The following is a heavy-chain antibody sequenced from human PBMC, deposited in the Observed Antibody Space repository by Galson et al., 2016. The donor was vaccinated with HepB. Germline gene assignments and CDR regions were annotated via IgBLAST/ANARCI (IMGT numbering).Heavy chain of an antibody. CDR2: IHYSGST. D-gene: IGHD2/OR15-2a*01. J-gene: IGHJ6*02. V-gene: IGHV4-59*01. Sequence: SETLSLTCTVSGGSISGYYWSWIRQPPGKGLEWIGHIHYSGSTNYNPSLKSRVTASVDTSKNQFSLNLSSVTAADTAVYYCARDIVRYYYGMDVWGQGTTVTVS. CDR3: ARDIVRYYYGMDV. CDR1: GGSISGYY.